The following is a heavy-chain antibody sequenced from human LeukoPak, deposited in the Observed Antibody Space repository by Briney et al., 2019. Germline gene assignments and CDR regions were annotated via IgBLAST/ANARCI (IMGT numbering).Heavy chain of an antibody. CDR2: IYYSGST. CDR3: AGIAAAGTVD. Sequence: KPSETLSLTCTVSGGSISSYYWNWIRQPPGKGLEWIGYIYYSGSTNYNPSLKSRVTISVDTSKNQFSLKLSSVTAADTAVYYCAGIAAAGTVDWGQGTLVTVSS. D-gene: IGHD6-13*01. J-gene: IGHJ4*02. V-gene: IGHV4-59*01. CDR1: GGSISSYY.